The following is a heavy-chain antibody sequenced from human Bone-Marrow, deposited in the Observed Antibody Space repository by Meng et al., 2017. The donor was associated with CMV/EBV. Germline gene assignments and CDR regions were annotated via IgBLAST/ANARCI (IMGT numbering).Heavy chain of an antibody. V-gene: IGHV5-51*01. Sequence: GESLKISCKGSGYTFTTYWIGWVRQMPGKGLEWMGIIYPGDSDIRYSPSFQGQVTISADKSISTAYLQWSSLRASDTAMYYCARLPRNYYDSNAFQARGDYCGQGTLVTVSS. CDR1: GYTFTTYW. CDR2: IYPGDSDI. CDR3: ARLPRNYYDSNAFQARGDY. D-gene: IGHD3-22*01. J-gene: IGHJ4*02.